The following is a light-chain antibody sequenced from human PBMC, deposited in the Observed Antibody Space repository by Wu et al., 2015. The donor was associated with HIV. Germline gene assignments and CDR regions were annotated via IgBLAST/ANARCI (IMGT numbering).Light chain of an antibody. Sequence: EIVLTQSPVTLSLSPGERVTLSCRASQSVSSKFAWYQQKPGQAPRLLIYDASIRAPGIPARFSGSGSGTEFTLTINNIQSEDFAVYFCQQYYDWPPVTFGGGTKVEIK. CDR1: QSVSSK. CDR2: DAS. V-gene: IGKV3-15*01. J-gene: IGKJ4*01. CDR3: QQYYDWPPVT.